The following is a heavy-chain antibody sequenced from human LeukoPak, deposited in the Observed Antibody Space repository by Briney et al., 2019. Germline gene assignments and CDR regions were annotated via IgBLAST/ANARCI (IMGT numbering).Heavy chain of an antibody. J-gene: IGHJ4*02. V-gene: IGHV1-24*01. CDR1: GYTLIELS. CDR3: ATAGGRYSYGLFDY. D-gene: IGHD5-18*01. CDR2: FDPEDGET. Sequence: ASVKVSCKVSGYTLIELSMHWVRQAPGKGLEWMGGFDPEDGETIYAQEFQGRVTMTEDTSTDTAYMELSSLRSEDTAVFYCATAGGRYSYGLFDYWGQGTLVTVSS.